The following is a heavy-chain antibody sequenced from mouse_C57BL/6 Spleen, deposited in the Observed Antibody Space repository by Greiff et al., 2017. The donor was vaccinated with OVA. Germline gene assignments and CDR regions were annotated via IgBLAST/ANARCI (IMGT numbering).Heavy chain of an antibody. CDR2: IYPGDGDT. CDR1: GYAFSSSW. V-gene: IGHV1-82*01. Sequence: QVQLKESGPELVKPGASVKISCKASGYAFSSSWMNWVKQRPGKGLEWIGRIYPGDGDTNYNGKFKGKATLTADKSSSTAYMQLSSLTSEDSAVYFCARGGGNYESAMDYWGQGTSVTVSS. J-gene: IGHJ4*01. CDR3: ARGGGNYESAMDY. D-gene: IGHD2-1*01.